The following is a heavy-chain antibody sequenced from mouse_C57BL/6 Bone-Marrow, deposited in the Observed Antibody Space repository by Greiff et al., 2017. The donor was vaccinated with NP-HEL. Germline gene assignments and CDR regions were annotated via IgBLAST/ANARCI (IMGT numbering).Heavy chain of an antibody. V-gene: IGHV10-1*01. Sequence: EVKLVESGGGLVQPKGSLKLSCAASGFSFNTYAMNWVRQAPGKGLEWVARIRSKSNNYATYYADSVKDRFTISRDDSESMLYLQMNNLKTEDTAMYYCVIYYDDYYAMDYWGQGTSVTVSS. D-gene: IGHD2-4*01. CDR3: VIYYDDYYAMDY. CDR2: IRSKSNNYAT. CDR1: GFSFNTYA. J-gene: IGHJ4*01.